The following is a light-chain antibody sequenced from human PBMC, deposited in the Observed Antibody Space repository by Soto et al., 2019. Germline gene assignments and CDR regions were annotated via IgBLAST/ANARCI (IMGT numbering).Light chain of an antibody. V-gene: IGKV3-20*01. CDR1: QSVTSSY. CDR2: GAF. CDR3: QQYADSPT. J-gene: IGKJ4*01. Sequence: EIVLTPSPGTLSLSPGERATLSCRASQSVTSSYLAWYQQKPGQAPRLLMYGAFSRATGIPDRFSGSGSGTDFTLTISRLEPEDFAVYYCQQYADSPTFGGGTKVDIK.